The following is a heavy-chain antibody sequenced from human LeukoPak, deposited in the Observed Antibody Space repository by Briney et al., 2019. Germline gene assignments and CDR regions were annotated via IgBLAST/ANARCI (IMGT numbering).Heavy chain of an antibody. CDR3: ARLSGASSALFDY. CDR1: GYSFTSYW. D-gene: IGHD7-27*01. CDR2: TYPGDSQT. V-gene: IGHV5-51*01. J-gene: IGHJ4*02. Sequence: GESLMISSKDSGYSFTSYWIGWVRQMPGKGLEWMGITYPGDSQTSYSPSFQGQVTISVDKSISTAYLQWSSLKASDTAMYYCARLSGASSALFDYWGQGTLVTVSS.